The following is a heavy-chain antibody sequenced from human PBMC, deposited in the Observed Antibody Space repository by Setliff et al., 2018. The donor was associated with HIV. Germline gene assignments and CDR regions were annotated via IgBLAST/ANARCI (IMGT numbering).Heavy chain of an antibody. J-gene: IGHJ6*02. CDR2: ISGSGSAM. CDR1: GFTFRSYA. V-gene: IGHV3-21*01. D-gene: IGHD3-22*01. Sequence: PGGSLRLSCAASGFTFRSYAMSWVRQAPGKGLEWVSAISGSGSAMYYADSVEGRFTISRDNAKNSLYLQMNILSAEDTAGDHCARGHYFKDVWGQGTTVTVSS. CDR3: ARGHYFKDV.